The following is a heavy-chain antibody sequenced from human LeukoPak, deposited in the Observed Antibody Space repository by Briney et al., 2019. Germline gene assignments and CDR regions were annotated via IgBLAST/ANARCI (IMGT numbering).Heavy chain of an antibody. J-gene: IGHJ5*02. CDR1: GFNFSIYS. CDR2: ITRSSTTI. Sequence: PGGSLRLSCAASGFNFSIYSMNWVRQAPGKGLEWVSYITRSSTTIYYADSVKGRFTISRDNAKNSLYLQMNSLRAEDTAVYYCAKDPESVEVNWFDPWGQGTLVTVSS. V-gene: IGHV3-48*01. CDR3: AKDPESVEVNWFDP.